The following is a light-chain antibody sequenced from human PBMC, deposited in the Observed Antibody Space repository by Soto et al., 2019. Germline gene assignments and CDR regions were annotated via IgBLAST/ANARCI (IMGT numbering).Light chain of an antibody. Sequence: ETVLAESPVTLSLSPMEIATLSFMASQTVSRMYLSWFEQKPGQAPRLLIYGTSTRATGIPVRFSGSGSGTDFTLTISSLQPEDFAVYFCHQDFNLPWTFGQGTKVDIK. J-gene: IGKJ1*01. CDR2: GTS. CDR3: HQDFNLPWT. V-gene: IGKV3D-7*01. CDR1: QTVSRMY.